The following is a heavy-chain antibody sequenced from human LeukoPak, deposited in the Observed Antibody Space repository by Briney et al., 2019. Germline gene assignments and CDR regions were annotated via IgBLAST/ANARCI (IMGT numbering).Heavy chain of an antibody. CDR3: AKAVAGRVYYFDY. CDR1: GFTFSSYG. V-gene: IGHV3-23*01. Sequence: PGGSLRLSCAASGFTFSSYGMSWVRQAPGKGLEWVSAISGSGGSTYYADSVKGRFTISRDNAKNSLYLQMNSLRAEDTALYYCAKAVAGRVYYFDYWGQGTLVTVSS. D-gene: IGHD6-19*01. CDR2: ISGSGGST. J-gene: IGHJ4*02.